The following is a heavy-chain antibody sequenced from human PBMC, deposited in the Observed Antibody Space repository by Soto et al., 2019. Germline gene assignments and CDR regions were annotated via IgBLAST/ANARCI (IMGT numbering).Heavy chain of an antibody. V-gene: IGHV3-30*18. D-gene: IGHD3-16*01. J-gene: IGHJ5*02. Sequence: QVQLVESGGGVVQPGRSLRLSCAASGFTFSSYGMHWVRQAPGKGLEWVAVISYDGSNKYYADSVKGRFTISRDNSKNTLYLQMNSLRAEDTGVYYWAKVGGMSPRKSWFDPWGQGTLVTVSS. CDR2: ISYDGSNK. CDR1: GFTFSSYG. CDR3: AKVGGMSPRKSWFDP.